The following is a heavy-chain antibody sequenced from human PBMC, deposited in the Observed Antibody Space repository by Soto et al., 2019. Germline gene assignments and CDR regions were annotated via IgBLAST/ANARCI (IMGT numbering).Heavy chain of an antibody. V-gene: IGHV3-15*07. CDR3: TTRPISGTDAYYFDY. J-gene: IGHJ4*02. CDR1: GFSFSNAC. CDR2: IKSKTVGGTT. Sequence: EVQLVESGGGLVNPGGSLRLSCAASGFSFSNACMTWVRQVPGKGLEWVGRIKSKTVGGTTDYPAAVKGRVTISRNDLKNTVYLQMNSRKTEDTGVYYCTTRPISGTDAYYFDYWGQGTLVTVSS. D-gene: IGHD1-26*01.